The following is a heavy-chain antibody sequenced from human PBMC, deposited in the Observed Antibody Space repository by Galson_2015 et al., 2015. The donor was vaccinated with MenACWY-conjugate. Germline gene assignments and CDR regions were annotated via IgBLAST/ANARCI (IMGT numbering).Heavy chain of an antibody. CDR1: GYTFSTYW. Sequence: QSGAEVKKPGESLKISCKGTGYTFSTYWIAWVRQMPGKGLEWVGLINPTDLNIRYSPSFQGQVTISVDRSINTAYLQWSSLKASDTAMYYCARHPPGGRGMDVWGQGTTVTVSS. CDR2: INPTDLNI. V-gene: IGHV5-51*01. J-gene: IGHJ6*02. D-gene: IGHD1-26*01. CDR3: ARHPPGGRGMDV.